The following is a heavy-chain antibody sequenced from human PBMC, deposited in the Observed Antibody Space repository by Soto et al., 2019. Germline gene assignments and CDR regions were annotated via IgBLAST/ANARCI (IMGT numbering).Heavy chain of an antibody. Sequence: QVPLVQSGAEVKKPGASVKVSCKASGYTFTGYYMHWVRQAPGQGLEWMGWINPNSGGTNYAQKFQGRVTMTRDTSISTADMELSRLRSDDTAVYYCARTPRGYSGYDWDFDSWGQGTLFTVSS. CDR1: GYTFTGYY. CDR2: INPNSGGT. CDR3: ARTPRGYSGYDWDFDS. V-gene: IGHV1-2*02. D-gene: IGHD5-12*01. J-gene: IGHJ4*02.